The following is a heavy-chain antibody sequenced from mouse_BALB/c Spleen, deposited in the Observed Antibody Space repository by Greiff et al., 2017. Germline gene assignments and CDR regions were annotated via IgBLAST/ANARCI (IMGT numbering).Heavy chain of an antibody. Sequence: VQLKESGPELVKPGASVKISCKASGYTFTDYNMHWVKQSHGKSLEWIGYIYPYNGGTGYNQKFKSKATLTVDNSSSTAYMELRSLTSEDSAVYYCARGGIYGNYDAMDYWGQGTSVTVSS. D-gene: IGHD2-1*01. J-gene: IGHJ4*01. CDR3: ARGGIYGNYDAMDY. V-gene: IGHV1S29*02. CDR1: GYTFTDYN. CDR2: IYPYNGGT.